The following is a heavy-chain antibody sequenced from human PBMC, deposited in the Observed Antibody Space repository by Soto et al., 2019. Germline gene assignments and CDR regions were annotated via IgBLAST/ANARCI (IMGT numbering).Heavy chain of an antibody. CDR3: AREGVSSRWYNYYGMDV. Sequence: SETRSLTCTVSGGSISSGGYYWSWIRQHPGKGLEWIGYIYYSESTYYNPSLKSRVTISVDTSKNQFSLKLSSVTAADTAVYYCAREGVSSRWYNYYGMDVWGQGTTVTVSS. V-gene: IGHV4-61*08. J-gene: IGHJ6*02. CDR1: GGSISSGGYY. CDR2: IYYSEST. D-gene: IGHD6-13*01.